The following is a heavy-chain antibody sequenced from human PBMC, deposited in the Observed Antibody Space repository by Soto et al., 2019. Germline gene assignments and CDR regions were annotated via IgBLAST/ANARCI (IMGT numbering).Heavy chain of an antibody. Sequence: QVELQESGPGLVKPSQTLSLTCTVSGAAISSGGHYWTRIRQHPGKGLEWLGYIDYSGTTYYNPSLKSRVTISLDTSKNQFSLRLSSVTAADTAVFYCARVSKQGARLDFWGQGTLVTVSS. D-gene: IGHD2-21*02. J-gene: IGHJ4*02. V-gene: IGHV4-31*03. CDR1: GAAISSGGHY. CDR3: ARVSKQGARLDF. CDR2: IDYSGTT.